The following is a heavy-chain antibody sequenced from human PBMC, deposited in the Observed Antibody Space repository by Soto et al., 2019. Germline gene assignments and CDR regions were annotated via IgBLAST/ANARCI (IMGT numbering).Heavy chain of an antibody. V-gene: IGHV4-59*01. D-gene: IGHD1-20*01. Sequence: SETLSLTCTVSGGSISSYYWSWIRQPPGKGLEWIGYIYYSGSTNYNPSLKSRVTISVDTSKNQFSLKLSSVTAADTAVYYCARAAIPIRTEYNWNYYYYYMDVWGKGTTVTVSS. J-gene: IGHJ6*03. CDR2: IYYSGST. CDR3: ARAAIPIRTEYNWNYYYYYMDV. CDR1: GGSISSYY.